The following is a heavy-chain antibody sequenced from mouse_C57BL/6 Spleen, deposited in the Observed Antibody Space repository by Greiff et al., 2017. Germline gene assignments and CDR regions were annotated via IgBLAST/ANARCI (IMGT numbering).Heavy chain of an antibody. CDR3: ARNYGSSFAY. J-gene: IGHJ3*01. V-gene: IGHV1-19*01. D-gene: IGHD1-1*01. CDR2: INPYNGGT. CDR1: GYTFTDYY. Sequence: VQLQQSGPVLVKPGASVKMSCKASGYTFTDYYMNWVKQSHGKSLEWIGFINPYNGGTSYNQKFKGKATLTVDKSSSTAYMELNSLTSEDSAVYYCARNYGSSFAYWGQGTLVTVSA.